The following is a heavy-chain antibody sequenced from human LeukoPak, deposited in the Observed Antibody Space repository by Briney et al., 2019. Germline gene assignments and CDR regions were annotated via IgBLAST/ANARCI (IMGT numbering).Heavy chain of an antibody. CDR3: ARDTYYDSSGYYYHYY. Sequence: SVKVSCKASGGTFSSYAISWVRQAPGQGLEWMGGIIPIFGTANYAQKFQGRVTITADESTSTAYMELSSLRSEDTAVYYCARDTYYDSSGYYYHYYWGRGTLVTVSS. D-gene: IGHD3-22*01. CDR2: IIPIFGTA. CDR1: GGTFSSYA. J-gene: IGHJ4*02. V-gene: IGHV1-69*13.